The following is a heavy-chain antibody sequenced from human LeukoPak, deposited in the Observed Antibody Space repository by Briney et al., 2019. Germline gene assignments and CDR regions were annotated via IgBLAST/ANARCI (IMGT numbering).Heavy chain of an antibody. CDR3: ARGRAIDI. J-gene: IGHJ3*02. Sequence: PGGSLRLSCVASGFTFTNNWMTWVRQVPGKGLEWVANIKPDDSEIYYVASVKGRFTISRDNAKNSVFLQMNNLRVEDTGIYYCARGRAIDIWGRGTMVIVSS. CDR2: IKPDDSEI. CDR1: GFTFTNNW. V-gene: IGHV3-7*04.